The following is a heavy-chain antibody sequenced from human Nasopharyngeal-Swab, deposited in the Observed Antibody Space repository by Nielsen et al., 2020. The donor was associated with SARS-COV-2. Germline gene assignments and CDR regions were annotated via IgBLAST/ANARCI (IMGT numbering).Heavy chain of an antibody. CDR1: GFTFSSYE. V-gene: IGHV3-48*03. CDR3: ARELYCAGNCPPDY. D-gene: IGHD2-21*02. Sequence: GGSLRLSCAASGFTFSSYEMNRVRQAPGKGLEWVSYIGRGGSTIYYADSVKGRFTISRDNAKNSLYLQMNSLRAEDTAIYFCARELYCAGNCPPDYWCQGTPVTVSS. CDR2: IGRGGSTI. J-gene: IGHJ4*02.